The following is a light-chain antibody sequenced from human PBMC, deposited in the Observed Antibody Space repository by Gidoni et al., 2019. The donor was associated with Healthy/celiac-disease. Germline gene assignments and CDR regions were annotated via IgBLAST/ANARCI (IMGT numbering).Light chain of an antibody. CDR3: QQYYSTPDT. CDR2: WAS. CDR1: QSVLYSSNNKNY. Sequence: DIVMIQAPDSLAAYLGERATINCKSSQSVLYSSNNKNYLAWYQQKPGQPPKLLIYWASTRESGVPDRFSGSGSGTDFTLTISSLQAEDVAVYYCQQYYSTPDTFGQGTKLEIK. V-gene: IGKV4-1*01. J-gene: IGKJ2*01.